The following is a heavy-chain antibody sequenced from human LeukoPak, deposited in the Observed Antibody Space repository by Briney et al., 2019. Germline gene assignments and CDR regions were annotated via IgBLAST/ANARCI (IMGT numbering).Heavy chain of an antibody. CDR3: ARDRGSNDPIDY. D-gene: IGHD2-15*01. CDR2: ISGSGGST. Sequence: PGGSLRLSCAASGFTFSSYAMSWVRQAPGKGLEWVSAISGSGGSTYYADSVKGRFTISRDNSKNTLYLEMNSLRAEDTAVFYCARDRGSNDPIDYWGQGTLVTVSS. CDR1: GFTFSSYA. V-gene: IGHV3-23*01. J-gene: IGHJ4*02.